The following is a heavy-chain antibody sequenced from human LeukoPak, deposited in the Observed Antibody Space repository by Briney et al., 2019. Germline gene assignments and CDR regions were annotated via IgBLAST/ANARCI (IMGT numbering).Heavy chain of an antibody. V-gene: IGHV1-2*04. Sequence: GASVKVSCKASGYTFTGYYMHWVRHAPGQGLEWMGWINPNSGGTNYAQTFQGWVTMTRDTSISTAYMELSRLRSDDTAVYYSARGAAMSSYYYYYYSMDVWGKGTTVTVSS. CDR1: GYTFTGYY. CDR2: INPNSGGT. D-gene: IGHD5-18*01. CDR3: ARGAAMSSYYYYYYSMDV. J-gene: IGHJ6*04.